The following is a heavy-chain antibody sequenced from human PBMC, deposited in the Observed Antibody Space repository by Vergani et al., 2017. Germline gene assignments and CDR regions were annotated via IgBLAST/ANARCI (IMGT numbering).Heavy chain of an antibody. D-gene: IGHD6-6*01. J-gene: IGHJ6*02. V-gene: IGHV1-18*01. Sequence: QVQLVQSGAEVKKPGASVKVSCKASGYTFTSYGISWVRQAPGQGLEWMGWISAYKGNTNYAQKLQGRVTMTTGTSTSTAYMGLRSLRSDDTAVYYCARDLEYSSSSDYYYYGMDVWGQGTTVTVSS. CDR1: GYTFTSYG. CDR2: ISAYKGNT. CDR3: ARDLEYSSSSDYYYYGMDV.